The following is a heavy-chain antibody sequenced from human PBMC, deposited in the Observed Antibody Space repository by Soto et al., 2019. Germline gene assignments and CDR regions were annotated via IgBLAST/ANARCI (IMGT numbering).Heavy chain of an antibody. CDR3: ARIQQLARKEQGDDY. J-gene: IGHJ4*02. CDR2: IIPILGIA. D-gene: IGHD6-6*01. V-gene: IGHV1-69*02. CDR1: GGTFSSYT. Sequence: QVQLVQSGAEVKKPGSSVKVSCKASGGTFSSYTISWVRQTPGQGLEWMGRIIPILGIANYAQKFQGRVTITADKSKSTVYMELSSLRSEETDVYYCARIQQLARKEQGDDYWGQGTLVTVSS.